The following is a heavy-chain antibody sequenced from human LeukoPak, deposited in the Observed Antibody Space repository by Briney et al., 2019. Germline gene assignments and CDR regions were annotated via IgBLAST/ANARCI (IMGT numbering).Heavy chain of an antibody. Sequence: GGSLRLSCAASGFTFSGYAMSWVRQAPGKGLEWVSAISGSGGSTYYADSVKGRFTISRDNSKNTLYLQMNSLRAEDTAVYYCAKSWMTTVTTPCDYWGQGTLVTVSS. CDR1: GFTFSGYA. D-gene: IGHD4-17*01. CDR3: AKSWMTTVTTPCDY. V-gene: IGHV3-23*01. CDR2: ISGSGGST. J-gene: IGHJ4*02.